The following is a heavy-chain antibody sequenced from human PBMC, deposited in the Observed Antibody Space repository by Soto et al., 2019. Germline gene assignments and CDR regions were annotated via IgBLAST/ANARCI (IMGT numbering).Heavy chain of an antibody. Sequence: QVQLLQSGAEVKKPGASVKVSCKASGYRFTTYGITWVRLAPGQGLEWLGGISTYNGNTDYAQNLQDRVTMTIETSTSTAYMEVTSLTSDDTAVYYCARGLGTNGLDVWGQGTTVTVSS. CDR2: ISTYNGNT. J-gene: IGHJ6*02. V-gene: IGHV1-18*04. CDR3: ARGLGTNGLDV. D-gene: IGHD7-27*01. CDR1: GYRFTTYG.